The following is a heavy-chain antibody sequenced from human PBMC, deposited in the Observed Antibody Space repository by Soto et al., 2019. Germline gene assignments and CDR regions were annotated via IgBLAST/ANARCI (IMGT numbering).Heavy chain of an antibody. CDR2: IYYSGST. J-gene: IGHJ4*02. D-gene: IGHD6-6*01. CDR1: GVSVSSGSLY. Sequence: SETLSLTCSVSGVSVSSGSLYWSWIRQSTGKGLEWIGFIYYSGSTNYNPSLKSRVTISVDTSKNQFSLKVTSVTAADTAVYFCERDPREYSSSHVIDQWGQGTLVTVSS. CDR3: ERDPREYSSSHVIDQ. V-gene: IGHV4-61*01.